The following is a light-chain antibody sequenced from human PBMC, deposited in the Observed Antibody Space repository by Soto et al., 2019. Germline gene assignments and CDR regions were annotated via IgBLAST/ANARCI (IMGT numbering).Light chain of an antibody. V-gene: IGKV3-11*01. CDR2: DVS. CDR3: HQRYNWPRVT. J-gene: IGKJ5*01. CDR1: QSVSTS. Sequence: EIVLTQSPATLSLSPGERVTLSCMASQSVSTSLAWYQQKPGQPPRLLIYDVSNRATGIPARFSGSGSGTDFTLTITSLEPEDFAVYFCHQRYNWPRVTFGQGTRLEIK.